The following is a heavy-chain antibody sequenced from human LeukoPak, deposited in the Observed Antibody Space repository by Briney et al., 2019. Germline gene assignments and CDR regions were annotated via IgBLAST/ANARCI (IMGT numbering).Heavy chain of an antibody. CDR3: ARSSDRYGMDV. V-gene: IGHV3-48*04. CDR2: ISSSSSTI. Sequence: GGSLRLSCAASGFTFSSYSMNWVRRAPGKGLEWVSYISSSSSTIYYADSVKGRFTISRDNAKNSLYLQMNSLRAEDTAVYYCARSSDRYGMDVWGQGTTVTVSS. D-gene: IGHD2-15*01. CDR1: GFTFSSYS. J-gene: IGHJ6*02.